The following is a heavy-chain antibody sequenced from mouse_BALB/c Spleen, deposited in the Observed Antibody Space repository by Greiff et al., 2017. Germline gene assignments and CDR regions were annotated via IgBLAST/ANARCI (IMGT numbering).Heavy chain of an antibody. CDR1: GFTFSSYA. Sequence: EVHLVESGGGLVKPGGSLKLSCAASGFTFSSYAMSWVRQTPEKRLEWVASISSGGSTYYPDSVKGRFTISRDNARNILYLQMSSLRSEDTAMYYCERDSAYGAMDHWCQGISVTVPS. V-gene: IGHV5-6-5*01. CDR3: ERDSAYGAMDH. J-gene: IGHJ4*01. D-gene: IGHD1-1*02. CDR2: ISSGGST.